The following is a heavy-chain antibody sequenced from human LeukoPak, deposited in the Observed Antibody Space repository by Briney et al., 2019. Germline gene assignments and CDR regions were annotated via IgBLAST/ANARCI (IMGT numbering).Heavy chain of an antibody. CDR1: GYTFTSYY. Sequence: ASVKVSCKASGYTFTSYYMHWVRPAPGQGLAWMGIMNPSGGSTSYAQKFQGRVTMTRDTSTSTVYMELSSLRSEDTAVYYRARGGRSAAGTHYYYGMHVWGQGTTVTVSS. D-gene: IGHD6-13*01. V-gene: IGHV1-46*01. CDR2: MNPSGGST. J-gene: IGHJ6*02. CDR3: ARGGRSAAGTHYYYGMHV.